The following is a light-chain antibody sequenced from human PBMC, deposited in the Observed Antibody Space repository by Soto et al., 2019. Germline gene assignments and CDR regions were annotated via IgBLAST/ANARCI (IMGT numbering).Light chain of an antibody. CDR2: VNSDGSH. Sequence: QLVLTQSPSASASLGASVKLTCTLTSGHSTYSIAWHQLQPDKGPRYLMKVNSDGSHSKGDGIPDRFSGSSSGTERYLTISSLQSEDGADYYCQTWATGIQVFGGGTKLTVL. V-gene: IGLV4-69*01. CDR3: QTWATGIQV. CDR1: SGHSTYS. J-gene: IGLJ3*02.